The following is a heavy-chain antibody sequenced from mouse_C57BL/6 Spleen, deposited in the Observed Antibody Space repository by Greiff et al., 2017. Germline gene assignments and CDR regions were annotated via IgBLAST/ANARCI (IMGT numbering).Heavy chain of an antibody. V-gene: IGHV5-6*01. D-gene: IGHD2-3*01. J-gene: IGHJ2*01. CDR1: GFTFSSYG. Sequence: EVMLVESGGDLVKPGGSLKLSCAASGFTFSSYGMSWVRQTPDKRLEWVATISSGGSYTYYPDSVKGRFTISRDNAKNTLYLQMSSLKSEDTAMYYCARQRIYDGYHDYWGQGTTLTVSS. CDR3: ARQRIYDGYHDY. CDR2: ISSGGSYT.